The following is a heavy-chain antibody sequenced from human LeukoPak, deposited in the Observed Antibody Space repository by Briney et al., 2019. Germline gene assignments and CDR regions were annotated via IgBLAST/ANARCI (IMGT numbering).Heavy chain of an antibody. J-gene: IGHJ3*02. Sequence: SETLSLTCAVYGGSFSGYYWSWIRQPPGKGLEWIGEINHSGSTNYNPSLKSRVTISVDTSKNQFSLKLSSVTAADTAVYYCASLNAFDIWGQGTMVTVSS. V-gene: IGHV4-34*01. CDR1: GGSFSGYY. CDR2: INHSGST. CDR3: ASLNAFDI.